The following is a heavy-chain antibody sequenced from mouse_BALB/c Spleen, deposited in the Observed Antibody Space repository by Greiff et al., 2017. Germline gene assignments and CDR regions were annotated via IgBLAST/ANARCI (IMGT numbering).Heavy chain of an antibody. D-gene: IGHD1-2*01. J-gene: IGHJ4*01. CDR2: IYPGDGDT. CDR3: AREDYYGYDYAMDY. Sequence: VQLQQSGAELVRPGSSVKISCKASGYAFSSYWMNWVKQRPGLGLEWIGQIYPGDGDTNYNGKFKGKATLTADKSSSTAYMQLSSLTSEDSAVYFCAREDYYGYDYAMDYWGQGTSVTVSS. CDR1: GYAFSSYW. V-gene: IGHV1-80*01.